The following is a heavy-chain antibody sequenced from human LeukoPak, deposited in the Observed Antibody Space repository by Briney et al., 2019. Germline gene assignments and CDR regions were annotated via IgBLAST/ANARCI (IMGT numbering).Heavy chain of an antibody. V-gene: IGHV1-46*01. J-gene: IGHJ3*02. D-gene: IGHD4-17*01. CDR3: AREPNYGDYAGGDAFDI. CDR1: GYTFTSYY. Sequence: ASVKVSCKASGYTFTSYYMHWVRQAPGQGLEWMGIINPSGGSTSCAQKFQGRVTMTRDTSTSTVYMELSSLRSEDTAVYYCAREPNYGDYAGGDAFDIWGQGTMVTVSS. CDR2: INPSGGST.